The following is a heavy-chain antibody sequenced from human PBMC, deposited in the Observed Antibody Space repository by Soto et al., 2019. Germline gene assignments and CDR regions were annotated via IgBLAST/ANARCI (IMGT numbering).Heavy chain of an antibody. Sequence: SETLSLTCTVSGGSISSYYWSWIRQPPGKGLEWIGYIYYSGSTNYNPSLKSRVTISVDTSKNQFSLKLSSVTAADTAVYYCASSIPYNGNLNDFDYWGQGTLVTVSS. J-gene: IGHJ4*02. V-gene: IGHV4-59*08. D-gene: IGHD1-7*01. CDR2: IYYSGST. CDR1: GGSISSYY. CDR3: ASSIPYNGNLNDFDY.